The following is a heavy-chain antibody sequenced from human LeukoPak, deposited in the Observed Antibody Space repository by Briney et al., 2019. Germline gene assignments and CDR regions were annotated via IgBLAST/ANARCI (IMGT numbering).Heavy chain of an antibody. V-gene: IGHV3-11*06. CDR2: INTGGSYT. J-gene: IGHJ4*02. CDR1: AFSFSDYQ. D-gene: IGHD4-23*01. CDR3: AREMRTPAY. Sequence: GGSLRLSCAASAFSFSDYQMTWIRQAPGKGLEWDSSINTGGSYTNYADSVRGRFTISRDNAKNSLYLQMNSLRAEDTAVYYCAREMRTPAYWGQGTLVTVSS.